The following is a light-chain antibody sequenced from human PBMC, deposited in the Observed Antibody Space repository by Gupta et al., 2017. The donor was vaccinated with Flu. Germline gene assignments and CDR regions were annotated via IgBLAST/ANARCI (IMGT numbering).Light chain of an antibody. V-gene: IGKV3-11*01. Sequence: DIVLPQSPDPLSLSPGDRAILSCRASQSVNIYRSLDRQKPGQPPRLLMFESSKRAAGIPDRVRVSGSGTDFTLTISTLEPEDYAVDDCQQRSGGQLYTFGQGTKLEMK. CDR2: ESS. J-gene: IGKJ2*01. CDR3: QQRSGGQLYT. CDR1: QSVNIY.